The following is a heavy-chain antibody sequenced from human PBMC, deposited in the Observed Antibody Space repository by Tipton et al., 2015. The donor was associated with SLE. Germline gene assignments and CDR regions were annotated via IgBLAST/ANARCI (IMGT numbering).Heavy chain of an antibody. Sequence: TLSLTCTVPGGSISSYYWSWIRQPPGKGLEWIGYIYYSGSTDYNRSLKSRVTISVDTSKNQFSLKLRSVTAADTAIYYCARHASSWYFHFDYWGQGTLITVSS. D-gene: IGHD6-13*01. CDR2: IYYSGST. V-gene: IGHV4-59*01. CDR3: ARHASSWYFHFDY. J-gene: IGHJ4*02. CDR1: GGSISSYY.